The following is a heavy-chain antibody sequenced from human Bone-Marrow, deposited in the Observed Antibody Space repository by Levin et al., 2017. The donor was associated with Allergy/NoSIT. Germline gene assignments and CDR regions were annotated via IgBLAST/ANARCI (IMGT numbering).Heavy chain of an antibody. CDR3: AREVTYGDYSFDY. V-gene: IGHV3-33*01. Sequence: LSLTCAASGFTFSSYGMHWVRQAPGKGLEWVAVIWYDGSNKYYADSVKGRFTISRDNSKNTLYLQMNSLRAEDTAVYYCAREVTYGDYSFDYWGQGTLVTVSS. J-gene: IGHJ4*02. D-gene: IGHD4-17*01. CDR1: GFTFSSYG. CDR2: IWYDGSNK.